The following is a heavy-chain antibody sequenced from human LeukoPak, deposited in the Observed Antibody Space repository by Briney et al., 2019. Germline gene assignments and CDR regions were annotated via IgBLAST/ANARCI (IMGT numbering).Heavy chain of an antibody. CDR1: GIPFSDYY. Sequence: PGGSLRPSCVVSGIPFSDYYMNWIRQAPGKGLEWISYISSSSSYTDYADSVKGRFTISRDNAQNALFLQMDSLRVEDTAVYYCAAGTAADYWGQGTRVTVSS. J-gene: IGHJ4*02. D-gene: IGHD6-13*01. CDR3: AAGTAADY. CDR2: ISSSSSYT. V-gene: IGHV3-11*03.